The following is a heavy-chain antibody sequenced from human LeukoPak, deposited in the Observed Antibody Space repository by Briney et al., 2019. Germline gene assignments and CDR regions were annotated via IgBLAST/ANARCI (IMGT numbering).Heavy chain of an antibody. Sequence: PGGSLRLSCAASGFTFSSYAMSWVRQAPGKGLEWVSAISGSGGSTYYADSVKGRFTISRDNSKNTPYLQMNSLRAEDTAVYYCAKPPVRYSSSSYYYYYYMDVWGKGTTVTVSS. J-gene: IGHJ6*03. V-gene: IGHV3-23*01. CDR1: GFTFSSYA. D-gene: IGHD6-13*01. CDR2: ISGSGGST. CDR3: AKPPVRYSSSSYYYYYYMDV.